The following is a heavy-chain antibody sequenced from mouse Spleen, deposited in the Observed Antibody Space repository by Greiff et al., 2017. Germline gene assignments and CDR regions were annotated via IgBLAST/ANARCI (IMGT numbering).Heavy chain of an antibody. CDR3: ARPITTVVAGYYFDY. Sequence: EVMLVESGGGLVKLGGSLKLSCAASGFTFSSYAMSWVRQTPEKRLEWVATISSGGGNTYYPDSVKGRFTISRDNAKNTLYLQMSSLKSEDTAMYYCARPITTVVAGYYFDYWGQGTTLTVSS. V-gene: IGHV5-9*01. J-gene: IGHJ2*01. CDR1: GFTFSSYA. D-gene: IGHD1-1*01. CDR2: ISSGGGNT.